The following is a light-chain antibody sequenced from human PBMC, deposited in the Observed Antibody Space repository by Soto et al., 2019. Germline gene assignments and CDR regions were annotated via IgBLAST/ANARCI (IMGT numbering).Light chain of an antibody. CDR1: SSNIGAGYD. CDR3: QSHDSSLSTYV. CDR2: GHT. V-gene: IGLV1-40*01. Sequence: QSVLTQPPSVSGAPGQRGTISCTGSSSNIGAGYDVHWYQQLPGTAPKLLIYGHTNRPSGVPDRFSGSKSRTSASLAITMLQAEDEADYFCQSHDSSLSTYVFRTATKVTVL. J-gene: IGLJ1*01.